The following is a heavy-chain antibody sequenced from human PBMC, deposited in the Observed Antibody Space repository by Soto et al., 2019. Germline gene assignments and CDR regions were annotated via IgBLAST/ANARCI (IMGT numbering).Heavy chain of an antibody. Sequence: QVQLVQSGAEVKKPGSSVKVSCKASGGTFSSYAISWVRQAPGQGLEWMGGIIPIFGTANYAQKFQGRVTITADESTSTAYMELSSLRSEDTAVYYCARVVGSYSSSWYRDYYYYGMDVWDQGTTVTVSS. V-gene: IGHV1-69*01. D-gene: IGHD6-13*01. J-gene: IGHJ6*02. CDR2: IIPIFGTA. CDR3: ARVVGSYSSSWYRDYYYYGMDV. CDR1: GGTFSSYA.